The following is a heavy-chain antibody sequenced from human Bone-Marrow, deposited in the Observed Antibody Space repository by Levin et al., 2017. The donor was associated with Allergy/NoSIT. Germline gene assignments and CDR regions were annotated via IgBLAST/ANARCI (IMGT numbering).Heavy chain of an antibody. CDR2: ISGSGDTT. CDR3: AKDLWVAGGSRPY. Sequence: GGSLRLSCVASGFTFSSYAMSWARQAPGKGLEWVSGISGSGDTTYYAESVKGRFTISRDNSKNTLYLQMNSLRAEDTAVYYCAKDLWVAGGSRPYWGQGTLVTVSS. CDR1: GFTFSSYA. J-gene: IGHJ4*02. D-gene: IGHD6-13*01. V-gene: IGHV3-23*01.